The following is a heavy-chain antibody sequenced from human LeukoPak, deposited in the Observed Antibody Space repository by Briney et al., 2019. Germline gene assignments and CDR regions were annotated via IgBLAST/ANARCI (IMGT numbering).Heavy chain of an antibody. J-gene: IGHJ4*02. CDR1: GGSISNYY. D-gene: IGHD1-26*01. Sequence: PSETLSLTCTVSGGSISNYYWGWIRQPPGEGLEWIGYMHSSGSTNYNLSLKSRVTMSIDTSKNQLSLKMRSVTAADTAVYYCARDIRIVGATLYFDYWGLGTLVTVSS. V-gene: IGHV4-59*01. CDR2: MHSSGST. CDR3: ARDIRIVGATLYFDY.